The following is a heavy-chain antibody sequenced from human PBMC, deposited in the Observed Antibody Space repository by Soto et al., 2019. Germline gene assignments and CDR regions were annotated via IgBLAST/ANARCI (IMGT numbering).Heavy chain of an antibody. CDR1: GGSFSGYY. V-gene: IGHV4-34*01. CDR2: INHSGST. Sequence: SETLSLTCAVYGGSFSGYYWSWIRQPPGKGLEWIGEINHSGSTNYNPSLKSRVTISVDTSKNQFSLKLSSVTAADTAVYYCARKGNYYGSESRKAPFDYWGQGTLVTVSS. J-gene: IGHJ4*02. CDR3: ARKGNYYGSESRKAPFDY. D-gene: IGHD3-10*01.